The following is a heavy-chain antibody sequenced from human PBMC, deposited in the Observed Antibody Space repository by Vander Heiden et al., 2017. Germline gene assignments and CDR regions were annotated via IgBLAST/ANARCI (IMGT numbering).Heavy chain of an antibody. CDR3: AIDLKDSSGWLCYFDY. D-gene: IGHD6-19*01. CDR2: INPNSGGT. J-gene: IGHJ4*01. CDR1: GYTFTGYY. Sequence: QVQLVQSGAEVKKPGASVKVPCKASGYTFTGYYMHWVRQAPGQGLEWMGWINPNSGGTKYAQKLQGRVTMTRDTSISTADMELSRMRSEETAVYYCAIDLKDSSGWLCYFDYWGHGTMVTVYS. V-gene: IGHV1-2*02.